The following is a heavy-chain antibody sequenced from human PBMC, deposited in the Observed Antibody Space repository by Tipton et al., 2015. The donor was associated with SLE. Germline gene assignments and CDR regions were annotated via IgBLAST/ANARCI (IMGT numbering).Heavy chain of an antibody. J-gene: IGHJ3*02. V-gene: IGHV3-53*01. CDR1: DFTVSSNY. CDR2: IYGGDTT. Sequence: SLRLSCAASDFTVSSNYMSWVRQAPGKGLEWVSVIYGGDTTYYADSVKGRFTISRDNAKNSLYLQMNSLRAEDTAVYYCARGPEEQLVRGAFDIWGQGTMVTVSS. D-gene: IGHD6-6*01. CDR3: ARGPEEQLVRGAFDI.